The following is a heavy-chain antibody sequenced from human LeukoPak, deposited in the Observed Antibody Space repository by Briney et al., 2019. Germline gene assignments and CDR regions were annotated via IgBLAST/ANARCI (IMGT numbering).Heavy chain of an antibody. V-gene: IGHV3-23*01. CDR1: RFTFNTYA. CDR3: ASIGWYSNEFDY. J-gene: IGHJ4*02. D-gene: IGHD6-19*01. CDR2: ISGSGGST. Sequence: PGGSLRLSCAASRFTFNTYAMSWVRQAPGKGLEWVLAISGSGGSTYYADSVKGRFTISRDNAKNSLYPQMNSLRDEDTAVYYCASIGWYSNEFDYWGQGTLVTVSS.